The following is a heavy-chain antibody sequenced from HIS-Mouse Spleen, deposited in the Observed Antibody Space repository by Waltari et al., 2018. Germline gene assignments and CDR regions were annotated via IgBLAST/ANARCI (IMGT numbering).Heavy chain of an antibody. CDR2: ISWNGVSI. CDR3: AILTTVFDY. Sequence: EVQLVESGGGLVQPGRSLRLSCAASGFTFDDYAMHWVRQAPGQGLGWVSGISWNGVSIGYADSVKGRFTISRDNAKNSLYLQMNSLRAEDTALYYCAILTTVFDYWGQGTLVTVSS. V-gene: IGHV3-9*01. CDR1: GFTFDDYA. D-gene: IGHD4-4*01. J-gene: IGHJ4*02.